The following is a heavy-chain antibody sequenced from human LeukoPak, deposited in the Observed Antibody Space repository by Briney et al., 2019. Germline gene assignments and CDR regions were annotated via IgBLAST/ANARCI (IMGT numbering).Heavy chain of an antibody. CDR2: IYYSGST. CDR3: ASYNEGVDY. V-gene: IGHV4-59*08. CDR1: GGSISSYY. J-gene: IGHJ4*02. D-gene: IGHD1-1*01. Sequence: SETLSLTCTVSGGSISSYYWSWIRQPPGKGLEWIGYIYYSGSTNYNPSLKGRVTISVDTSKNQFSLKLSSVTAADTAVHYCASYNEGVDYWGQGTLVTVSS.